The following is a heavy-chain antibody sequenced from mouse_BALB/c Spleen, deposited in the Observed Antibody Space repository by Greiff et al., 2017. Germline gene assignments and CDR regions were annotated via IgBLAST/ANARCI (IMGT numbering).Heavy chain of an antibody. CDR3: ARGRVYYAMDY. J-gene: IGHJ4*01. CDR2: IWAGGST. V-gene: IGHV2-9*02. Sequence: VMLVESGPGLVAPSQSLSITCTVSGFSLTSYGVHWVRQPPGKGLEWLGVIWAGGSTNYNSALMSRLSISKDNSKSQVFLKMNSLQTDDTAMYYCARGRVYYAMDYWGQGTSVTVSS. D-gene: IGHD3-1*01. CDR1: GFSLTSYG.